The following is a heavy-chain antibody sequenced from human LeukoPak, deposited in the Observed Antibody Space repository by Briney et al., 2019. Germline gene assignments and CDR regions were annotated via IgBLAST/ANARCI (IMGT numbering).Heavy chain of an antibody. CDR2: IIPIFGIA. CDR3: ARDGAGGYSNYYYGMDV. V-gene: IGHV1-69*04. J-gene: IGHJ6*01. CDR1: GGTFSSYA. D-gene: IGHD4-11*01. Sequence: GASVKVSSKASGGTFSSYAISWVRQAPGQRLEWMGRIIPIFGIANYTQKFQGRVTITADKSTSTAYMELSSLRSEDTAVYYCARDGAGGYSNYYYGMDVWGQGTTVTVSS.